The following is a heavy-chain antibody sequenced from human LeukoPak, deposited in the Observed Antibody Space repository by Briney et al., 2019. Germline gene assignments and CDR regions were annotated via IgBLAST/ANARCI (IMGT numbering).Heavy chain of an antibody. CDR3: ARLPATDDY. J-gene: IGHJ4*02. V-gene: IGHV1-8*02. CDR2: IDPNSGNT. Sequence: GASVKVSCKASGYTFTGYYMHWVRQAPGQGLEWMGWIDPNSGNTGYAQKFQGRVTMTRNTSISTAYMELSSLRSEDTAVYYCARLPATDDYWGQGTLVTVSS. CDR1: GYTFTGYY.